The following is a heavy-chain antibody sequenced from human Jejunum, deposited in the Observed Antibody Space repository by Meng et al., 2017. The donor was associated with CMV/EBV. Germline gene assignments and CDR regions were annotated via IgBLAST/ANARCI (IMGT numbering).Heavy chain of an antibody. CDR2: IVPIFSTT. V-gene: IGHV1-69*12. J-gene: IGHJ1*01. Sequence: QVQLVQSGAELKKPGSSGKVSCKASGDIFNNYGFTWVRQAPGQGLEWMGGIVPIFSTTNYAQKFQGRVTITADESTSTAYMELSSLTSEDTAVYYCVRPLVWNWGQGTLVTVSS. CDR1: GDIFNNYG. D-gene: IGHD2-8*01. CDR3: VRPLVWN.